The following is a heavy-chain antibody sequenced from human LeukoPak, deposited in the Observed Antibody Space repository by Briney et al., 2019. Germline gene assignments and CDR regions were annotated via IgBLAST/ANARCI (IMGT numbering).Heavy chain of an antibody. Sequence: GGSLRLSCAASGFTFSSYGMHWARQAPGKGLEWVAVIWYDGSNKYYADSVKGRFTISRDNSKNTLYLQMNSLRAEDTAVYYCARAGRGYSYGLDYWGQGTLVTVSS. J-gene: IGHJ4*02. CDR2: IWYDGSNK. D-gene: IGHD5-18*01. CDR1: GFTFSSYG. CDR3: ARAGRGYSYGLDY. V-gene: IGHV3-33*01.